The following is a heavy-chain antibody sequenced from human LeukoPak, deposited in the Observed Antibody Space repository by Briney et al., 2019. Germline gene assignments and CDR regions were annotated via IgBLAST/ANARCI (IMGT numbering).Heavy chain of an antibody. CDR1: GFTFRSYW. CDR3: TREVSGSLYLDY. V-gene: IGHV3-74*01. D-gene: IGHD1-26*01. CDR2: INIDGSSG. J-gene: IGHJ4*02. Sequence: PGGSLRLSCAASGFTFRSYWMHWVRQAPGKGLVWVSRINIDGSSGSYADSVEGRFTISRDNAKNTVYLQMNSLRAEDTAVYYCTREVSGSLYLDYWGQGTLVTVSS.